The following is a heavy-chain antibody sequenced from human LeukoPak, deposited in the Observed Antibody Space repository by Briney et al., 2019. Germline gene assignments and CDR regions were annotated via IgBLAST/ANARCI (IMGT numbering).Heavy chain of an antibody. CDR2: ISSSSTYI. V-gene: IGHV3-21*01. CDR1: GFTFSSYS. D-gene: IGHD2-15*01. Sequence: PGGSLRLSCAASGFTFSSYSMNWARQAPGKGLEWVSSISSSSTYIYYADSVKGRFTISRDNAKNSLYLQMSSLRADDTAVYYCATPTLGYCSGGSCRTSDYWGQGTLVTVSS. CDR3: ATPTLGYCSGGSCRTSDY. J-gene: IGHJ4*02.